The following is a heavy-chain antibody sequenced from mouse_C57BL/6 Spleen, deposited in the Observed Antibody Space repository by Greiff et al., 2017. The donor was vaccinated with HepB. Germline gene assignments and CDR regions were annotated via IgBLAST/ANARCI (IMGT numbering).Heavy chain of an antibody. V-gene: IGHV10-1*01. Sequence: EVQLVESGGGLVQPKGSLKLSCAASGFSFNTYAMNWVRQAPGKGLEWVARIRSKSNNYATYYADSVKDRFTISRDDSESMLYLQMNNLKTEDTAMYYCVRRDYYGSSGYAMDYWGQGTSVTVSS. D-gene: IGHD1-1*01. CDR2: IRSKSNNYAT. CDR3: VRRDYYGSSGYAMDY. J-gene: IGHJ4*01. CDR1: GFSFNTYA.